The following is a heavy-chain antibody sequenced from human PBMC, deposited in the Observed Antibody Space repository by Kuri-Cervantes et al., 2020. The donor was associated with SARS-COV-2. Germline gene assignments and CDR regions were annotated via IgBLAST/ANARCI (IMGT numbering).Heavy chain of an antibody. V-gene: IGHV1-69*13. CDR2: IIPIFGTA. CDR1: GGTFSGYA. CDR3: ARASTYCSSTSCYDYYYMDV. J-gene: IGHJ6*03. D-gene: IGHD2-2*01. Sequence: SVKVSCKASGGTFSGYAISWVRQAPGQGLEWMGRIIPIFGTANYAQKFQGRVTITADESTSTAYMELSSLRSEDTAVYYCARASTYCSSTSCYDYYYMDVWGKGTTVTVSS.